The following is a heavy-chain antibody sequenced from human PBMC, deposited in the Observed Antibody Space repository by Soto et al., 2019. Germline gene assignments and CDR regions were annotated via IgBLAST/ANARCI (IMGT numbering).Heavy chain of an antibody. CDR1: GGSISSGDYY. J-gene: IGHJ5*02. CDR2: IYYSGST. D-gene: IGHD2-2*01. Sequence: QVQLQESGPGLVKPSQTLSLTCTVSGGSISSGDYYWSWIRQPPGKGLEWIGYIYYSGSTYYNPSLKSRVTITVDTPNTPFSLKLSSVTAADTAVYYCARVGIYCISTSCYGFDPWGQGTLVTVSS. V-gene: IGHV4-30-4*01. CDR3: ARVGIYCISTSCYGFDP.